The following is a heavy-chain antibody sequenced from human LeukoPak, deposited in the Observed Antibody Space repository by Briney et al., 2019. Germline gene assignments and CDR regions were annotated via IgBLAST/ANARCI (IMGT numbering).Heavy chain of an antibody. J-gene: IGHJ4*02. CDR1: GFTFSNYW. Sequence: GGSLRLSCAASGFTFSNYWVHWVRQAPGKGLVWVSRINPDGSTINYADSVKGRFTISRDNAKNTLYLQMNGLRAEDTAVYYCATAGNYRFDYWGQGTLVTVSS. D-gene: IGHD1-7*01. V-gene: IGHV3-74*01. CDR3: ATAGNYRFDY. CDR2: INPDGSTI.